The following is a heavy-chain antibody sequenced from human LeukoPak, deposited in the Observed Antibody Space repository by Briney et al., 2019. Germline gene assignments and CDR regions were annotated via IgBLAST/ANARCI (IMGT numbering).Heavy chain of an antibody. J-gene: IGHJ2*01. CDR3: AKSEARYSDGQAFWYVGL. D-gene: IGHD5-18*01. Sequence: GGSLSLSCAASGSTFSSYAMSCVRQAPEAVLEWASAISGGGGTTYYAGYVQGRFVIARENSKNAVYLQMNSLRGDDTAGYCCAKSEARYSDGQAFWYVGLWGRGPLDTVSS. CDR2: ISGGGGTT. V-gene: IGHV3-23*01. CDR1: GSTFSSYA.